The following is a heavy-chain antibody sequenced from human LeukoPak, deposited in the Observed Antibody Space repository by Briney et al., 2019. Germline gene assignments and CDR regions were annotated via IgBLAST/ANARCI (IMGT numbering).Heavy chain of an antibody. CDR2: VYPDDSDT. CDR1: GYSFTTYW. J-gene: IGHJ2*01. Sequence: GESLKISCKGSGYSFTTYWIGWVRQMPGKGLEWMGIVYPDDSDTRYSPSFQGQVTISADKSISTAYLQWSSLKASDTAMYYCARRIGGNYFYFDLWGRGTLVTVSS. V-gene: IGHV5-51*01. D-gene: IGHD1-26*01. CDR3: ARRIGGNYFYFDL.